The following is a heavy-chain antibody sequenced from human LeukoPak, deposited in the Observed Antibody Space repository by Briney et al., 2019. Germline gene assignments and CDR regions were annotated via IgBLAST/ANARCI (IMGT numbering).Heavy chain of an antibody. CDR2: IHYSGST. CDR1: GGSINSYY. D-gene: IGHD3-10*01. J-gene: IGHJ6*03. V-gene: IGHV4-59*01. CDR3: ARTTMVRGTYYMDV. Sequence: PSETLSLTCTVSGGSINSYYWSWIRQPPGKGLQWIGCIHYSGSTNYNPSLKSRVTISVDTSKNQFSLKLSSVTAADTAVYYCARTTMVRGTYYMDVWGKGTTVTVSS.